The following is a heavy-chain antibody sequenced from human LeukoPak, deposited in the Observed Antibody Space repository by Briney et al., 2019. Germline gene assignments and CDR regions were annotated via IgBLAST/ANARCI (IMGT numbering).Heavy chain of an antibody. CDR1: GGSISSQN. D-gene: IGHD3-22*01. J-gene: IGHJ4*02. V-gene: IGHV4-59*11. Sequence: SETLSLTCTVSGGSISSQNWSWIRQPPGKGLEWIGYIYSSGSTKYNPSLQSRVTISVDTSKNQFSLKLSSVTAADTAVYYCARDYYDSSGLYYFDYWGQGTLVTVSS. CDR2: IYSSGST. CDR3: ARDYYDSSGLYYFDY.